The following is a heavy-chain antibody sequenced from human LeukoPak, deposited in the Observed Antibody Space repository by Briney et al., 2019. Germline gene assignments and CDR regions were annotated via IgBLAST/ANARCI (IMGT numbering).Heavy chain of an antibody. J-gene: IGHJ4*02. CDR2: ISGSSDNT. CDR1: GFTFSNYA. CDR3: AKDPINWGSIYFDC. D-gene: IGHD7-27*01. V-gene: IGHV3-23*01. Sequence: PGGSLRLSCEASGFTFSNYAMSWVRQAPGKRLEWVSSISGSSDNTNYADSVKGRFTISRDNSKNILYLQMNSLTAEDTAVYWCAKDPINWGSIYFDCWGQGTLVTVSS.